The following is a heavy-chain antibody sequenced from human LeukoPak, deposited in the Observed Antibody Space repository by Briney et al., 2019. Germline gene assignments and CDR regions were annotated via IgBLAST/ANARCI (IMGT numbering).Heavy chain of an antibody. J-gene: IGHJ4*02. Sequence: SETLSLTCTLSGGSISSYYWSWIRQPPGKGLEWIGYIYYSWSTNYNPSLKSRVTILLDTSKNQFSLKLSSVTAADTAVYYCARQMTTVTIFDYWGQGTLVTVSS. V-gene: IGHV4-59*08. CDR3: ARQMTTVTIFDY. CDR2: IYYSWST. D-gene: IGHD4-17*01. CDR1: GGSISSYY.